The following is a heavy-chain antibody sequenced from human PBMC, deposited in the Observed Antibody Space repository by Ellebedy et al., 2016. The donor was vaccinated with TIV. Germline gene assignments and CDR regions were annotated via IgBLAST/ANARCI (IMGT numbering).Heavy chain of an antibody. D-gene: IGHD1-26*01. Sequence: PSVKVSCKASGYTFTGYYMHWVRQAPGQGLEWMGWINPNSGGTNYAQKLQGRVTMTTDTSTSTVYMELRSLRSDDTAVYYCARDRGSYAFDFWGQGTLVTVSS. CDR1: GYTFTGYY. CDR2: INPNSGGT. CDR3: ARDRGSYAFDF. J-gene: IGHJ4*02. V-gene: IGHV1-2*02.